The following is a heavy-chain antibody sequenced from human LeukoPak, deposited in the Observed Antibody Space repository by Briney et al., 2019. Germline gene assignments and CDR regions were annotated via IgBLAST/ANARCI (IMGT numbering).Heavy chain of an antibody. J-gene: IGHJ4*02. CDR2: ISAYNGNT. CDR3: ARGRCSGGSCYLYYFDY. CDR1: GYIFTSYG. D-gene: IGHD2-15*01. V-gene: IGHV1-18*01. Sequence: GASVKVSCKASGYIFTSYGISWVRQAPGQGLEWMGWISAYNGNTNYAQKLQGRVTMTTDTSTSTAYMELRSLRSDDTAVYYCARGRCSGGSCYLYYFDYWGQGTLVTVSS.